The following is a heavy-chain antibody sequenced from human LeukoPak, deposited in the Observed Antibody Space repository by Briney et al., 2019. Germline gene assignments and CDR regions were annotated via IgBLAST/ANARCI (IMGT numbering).Heavy chain of an antibody. Sequence: SETLSLTCTISGGSVSDYYWSWIRQSPGKGLELIGYIYYTGSTSYNPSLKSRVTISADTSKNEFSLKLNSVTAADTAVYYCASRKLGNDYWGQGTLVTVSS. CDR1: GGSVSDYY. D-gene: IGHD7-27*01. J-gene: IGHJ4*02. CDR3: ASRKLGNDY. V-gene: IGHV4-59*02. CDR2: IYYTGST.